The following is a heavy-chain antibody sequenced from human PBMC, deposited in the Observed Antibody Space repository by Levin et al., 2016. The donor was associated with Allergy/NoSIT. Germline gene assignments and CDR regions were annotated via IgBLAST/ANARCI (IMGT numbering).Heavy chain of an antibody. CDR1: GFTVSSNY. CDR3: AKIPKSLAAAGCFDY. CDR2: IYSGGST. J-gene: IGHJ4*02. Sequence: GGSLRLSCAASGFTVSSNYMSWVRQAPGKGLEWVSVIYSGGSTYYADSVKGRFTISRDNSKNTLYLQMNSLRAEDTAVYYCAKIPKSLAAAGCFDYWGQGTLVTVSS. V-gene: IGHV3-66*01. D-gene: IGHD6-13*01.